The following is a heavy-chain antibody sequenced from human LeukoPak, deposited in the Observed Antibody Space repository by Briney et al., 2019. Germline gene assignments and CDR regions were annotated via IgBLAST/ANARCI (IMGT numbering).Heavy chain of an antibody. D-gene: IGHD5-12*01. CDR3: ARRGGLRFDWFDP. CDR1: GYSISSGYY. J-gene: IGHJ5*02. CDR2: IYHSGST. Sequence: SETLSLTCTVSGYSISSGYYWGWIRQPPGKGLEWIGSIYHSGSTYYNPSLKSRVTISVDTSKNQFSLKLSSVTAADTAVYYCARRGGLRFDWFDPWGQGTLVTVSS. V-gene: IGHV4-38-2*02.